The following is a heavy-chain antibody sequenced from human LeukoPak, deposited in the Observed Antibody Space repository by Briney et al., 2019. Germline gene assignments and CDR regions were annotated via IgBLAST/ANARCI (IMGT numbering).Heavy chain of an antibody. CDR3: ARGRGSGSSLVDY. Sequence: GGSLRLSCATSGFTFDNYAMHWVRQAPGKGLEWVSLINWNSGSTKYANSVKGRFTISRDNSKNSLYLQMDGLRTEDAGFYYCARGRGSGSSLVDYLCQGTLVTVSS. CDR2: INWNSGST. CDR1: GFTFDNYA. D-gene: IGHD3-10*01. J-gene: IGHJ4*02. V-gene: IGHV3-43*02.